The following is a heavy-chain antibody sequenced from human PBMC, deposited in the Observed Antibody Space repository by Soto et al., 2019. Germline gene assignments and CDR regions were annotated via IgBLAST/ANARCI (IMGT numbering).Heavy chain of an antibody. Sequence: EVQLVESGGGLVQPGGSLRLSCAAYGFTFSTFWMHWVRQAPGKGLVWVSRINSDGSTTTYADSVKGRFTISRDNAKNTLYLEMNSLRVEDMAVYYCARIPPGWGGGQLVLDYWGQGTLVTVSS. J-gene: IGHJ4*02. V-gene: IGHV3-74*01. CDR1: GFTFSTFW. CDR2: INSDGSTT. CDR3: ARIPPGWGGGQLVLDY. D-gene: IGHD6-13*01.